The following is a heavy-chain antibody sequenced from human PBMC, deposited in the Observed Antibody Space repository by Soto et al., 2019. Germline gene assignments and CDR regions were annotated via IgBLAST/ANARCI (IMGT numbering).Heavy chain of an antibody. V-gene: IGHV1-2*02. Sequence: GASVKVSCKASGYTFTGYYMHWVRQAPGHGLEWMGWINPNSGGTNYAQKFQGRVTMTRDTSISTAYMELSRLRSDDTAVYYCAREPACSGGSCYSVHFDYWGQGTLVTVSS. CDR3: AREPACSGGSCYSVHFDY. CDR2: INPNSGGT. J-gene: IGHJ4*02. D-gene: IGHD2-15*01. CDR1: GYTFTGYY.